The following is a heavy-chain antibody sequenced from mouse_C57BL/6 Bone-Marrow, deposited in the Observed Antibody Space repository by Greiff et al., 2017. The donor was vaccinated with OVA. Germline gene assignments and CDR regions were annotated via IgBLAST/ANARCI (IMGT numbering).Heavy chain of an antibody. V-gene: IGHV1-69*01. CDR1: GYTFTSYW. Sequence: QVQLQQPGAELVMPGASVKLSCKASGYTFTSYWMHWVKQRPGQGLEWIGEIDPSDSYTNYNQKFKGKFTLTVDKSSSTAYMKLSSLTAEDSTVYYCARRDYEPFDYWGQGTTLTVSS. CDR2: IDPSDSYT. J-gene: IGHJ2*01. CDR3: ARRDYEPFDY. D-gene: IGHD2-4*01.